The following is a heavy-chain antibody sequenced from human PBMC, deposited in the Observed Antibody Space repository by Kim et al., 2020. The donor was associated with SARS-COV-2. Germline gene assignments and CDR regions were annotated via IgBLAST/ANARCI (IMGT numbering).Heavy chain of an antibody. J-gene: IGHJ5*02. Sequence: SETLSLTCTVSGGSISSSSYYWGWIRQPPGKGLEWIGSIYYSGSTYYNPSLKSRVTISVDTSKNQFSLKLSSVTAADTAVYYCARHYIAVAGTHNWFDPWGQGTLVTVSS. CDR1: GGSISSSSYY. D-gene: IGHD6-19*01. CDR2: IYYSGST. CDR3: ARHYIAVAGTHNWFDP. V-gene: IGHV4-39*01.